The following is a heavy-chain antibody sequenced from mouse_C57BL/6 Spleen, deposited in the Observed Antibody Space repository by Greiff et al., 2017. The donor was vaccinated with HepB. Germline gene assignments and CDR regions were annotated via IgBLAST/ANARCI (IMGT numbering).Heavy chain of an antibody. CDR2: IYPGDGDT. V-gene: IGHV1-82*01. D-gene: IGHD1-1*01. Sequence: QVQLQQSGPELVKPGASVKISCKASGYAFSSSWMNWVKQRPGKGLEWIGRIYPGDGDTNYNGKFKGKATLTADKSSSTAYMQLSSLTSEDSAVYFCARSTITTVVAGGAMDYWGQGTSVTVSS. CDR3: ARSTITTVVAGGAMDY. CDR1: GYAFSSSW. J-gene: IGHJ4*01.